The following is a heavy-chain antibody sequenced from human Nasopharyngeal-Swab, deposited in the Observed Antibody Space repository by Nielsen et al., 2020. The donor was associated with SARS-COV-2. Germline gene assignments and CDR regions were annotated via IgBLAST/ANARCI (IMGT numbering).Heavy chain of an antibody. Sequence: GESLKISCAASGFTFSSYGMHWVRQAPGKGLEWVAVISYDGSNKYYADSVKGQFTISRDNSKNTLYLQMNSLRAEDTAVYYCARGSRTGTTFDAFDIWGQGTMVTVSS. D-gene: IGHD1-7*01. CDR1: GFTFSSYG. J-gene: IGHJ3*02. CDR2: ISYDGSNK. CDR3: ARGSRTGTTFDAFDI. V-gene: IGHV3-30*03.